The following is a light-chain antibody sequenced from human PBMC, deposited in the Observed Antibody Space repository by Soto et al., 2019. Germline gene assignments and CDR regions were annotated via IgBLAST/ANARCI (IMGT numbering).Light chain of an antibody. Sequence: DIQMTQSPSSECASVGDRVIITCLASQGISRWLAWYQQKPGKAPKLLIYAASTLEVGVPSRFSGSGSGTHFTLTISSLQPEDFTTYYCQQANCFPFTFGQGTRLEMK. CDR1: QGISRW. J-gene: IGKJ5*01. CDR3: QQANCFPFT. V-gene: IGKV1-12*02. CDR2: AAS.